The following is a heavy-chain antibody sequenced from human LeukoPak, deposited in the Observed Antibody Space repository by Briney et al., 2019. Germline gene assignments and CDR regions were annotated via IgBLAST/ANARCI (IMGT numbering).Heavy chain of an antibody. CDR3: ARGQGDDFWSGYYLDYYYYGMDV. D-gene: IGHD3-3*01. J-gene: IGHJ6*02. V-gene: IGHV4-34*01. CDR1: GGSFSGYY. Sequence: PSETLSLTCAVYGGSFSGYYWSWIRQPPGKGLGWIGEINHSGSTNYNPSLKSRVTISVDTSKNQFSLKLSSVTAADTAVYYCARGQGDDFWSGYYLDYYYYGMDVWGQGTTVTVSS. CDR2: INHSGST.